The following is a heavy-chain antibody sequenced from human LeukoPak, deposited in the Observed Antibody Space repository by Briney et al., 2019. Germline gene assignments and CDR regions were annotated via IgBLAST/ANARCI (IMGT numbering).Heavy chain of an antibody. CDR1: GFTFSGYA. J-gene: IGHJ3*02. Sequence: GGSLRLSCAASGFTFSGYAMNWVRQAPGKGLEWVSHIYSSDTTYADSVKGRFTISRDNAKDSLYLQMNSLRDEDTAVYYCARDLHYAFDIWGQGTMVTASS. V-gene: IGHV3-48*02. CDR2: IYSSDTT. CDR3: ARDLHYAFDI. D-gene: IGHD3-10*01.